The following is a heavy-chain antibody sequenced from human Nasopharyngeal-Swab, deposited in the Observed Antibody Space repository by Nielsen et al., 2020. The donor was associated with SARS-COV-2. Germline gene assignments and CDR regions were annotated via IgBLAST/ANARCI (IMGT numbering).Heavy chain of an antibody. CDR3: ARGNRATMIVVVISLVRFWFDP. CDR1: GYTFPSYV. Sequence: SVTVSCKASGYTFPSYVINWVRQATGQGLEWMGWMNHNSGKTGYAQKFQGRVTMTRNTSISTAYMELSSLRSADTAVYYCARGNRATMIVVVISLVRFWFDPWGQGTLVTVSS. V-gene: IGHV1-8*01. J-gene: IGHJ5*02. D-gene: IGHD3-22*01. CDR2: MNHNSGKT.